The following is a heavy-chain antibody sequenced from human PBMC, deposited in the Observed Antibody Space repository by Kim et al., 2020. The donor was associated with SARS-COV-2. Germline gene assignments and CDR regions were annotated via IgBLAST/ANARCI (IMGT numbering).Heavy chain of an antibody. D-gene: IGHD3-10*01. V-gene: IGHV3-7*01. CDR3: ASKGGAYGSGTYNR. Sequence: GGSLRLFCAASGFTFSSCWMYWVRQAPGKGLEWVANIKPDGSDKYYVDSVKGRFTISRDNAKNSLYLQMNSLGAEDTAVYYCASKGGAYGSGTYNRWGQGTLVTVSS. CDR2: IKPDGSDK. CDR1: GFTFSSCW. J-gene: IGHJ1*01.